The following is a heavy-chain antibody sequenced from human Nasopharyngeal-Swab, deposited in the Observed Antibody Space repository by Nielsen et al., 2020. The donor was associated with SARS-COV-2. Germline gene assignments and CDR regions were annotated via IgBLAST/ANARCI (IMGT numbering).Heavy chain of an antibody. CDR1: GFTFSGSA. CDR2: IRSKANSYAT. D-gene: IGHD2-21*02. J-gene: IGHJ6*02. CDR3: TSLRVVTLKGMDV. Sequence: LSLTCAASGFTFSGSAMHWVRQASGKGLEWVGRIRSKANSYATAYAASVKGRFTISRDDSKNTAYLQMNSLKTEDTAVYYCTSLRVVTLKGMDVWGQGTTVTVSS. V-gene: IGHV3-73*01.